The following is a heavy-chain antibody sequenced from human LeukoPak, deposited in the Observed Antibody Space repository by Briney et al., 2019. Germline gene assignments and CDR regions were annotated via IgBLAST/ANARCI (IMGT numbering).Heavy chain of an antibody. V-gene: IGHV3-21*01. Sequence: PGGSLRLSCAASGFTFSSYSMNWVRQAPGKGLEWVSSISSSSSYIYYADSVKGRFTISRDNAKNSLYLQMNSLRAEDTAVYYCARDDRGYYGSGSSDMDVWGKGTTVTISS. CDR1: GFTFSSYS. D-gene: IGHD3-10*01. CDR2: ISSSSSYI. J-gene: IGHJ6*03. CDR3: ARDDRGYYGSGSSDMDV.